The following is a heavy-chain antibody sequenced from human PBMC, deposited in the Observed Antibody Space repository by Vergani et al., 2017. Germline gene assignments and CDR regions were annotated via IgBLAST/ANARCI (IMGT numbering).Heavy chain of an antibody. CDR3: TRLDEFWSGYTNDNDAFDI. V-gene: IGHV3-73*01. CDR2: IRSKANSYAT. J-gene: IGHJ3*02. D-gene: IGHD3-3*01. CDR1: GFTFSGSA. Sequence: EVQLVESGGGLVQPGGSLKLSCAASGFTFSGSAMHWVRQASGKGLEWVGRIRSKANSYATAYAASVKGRFTISRDDSKNTAYLQMNSLKTEDTAVYYCTRLDEFWSGYTNDNDAFDIWGQGTMVTVSS.